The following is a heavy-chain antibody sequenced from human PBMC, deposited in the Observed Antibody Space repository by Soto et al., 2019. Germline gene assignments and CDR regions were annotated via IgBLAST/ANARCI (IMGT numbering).Heavy chain of an antibody. J-gene: IGHJ4*02. V-gene: IGHV3-30*04. D-gene: IGHD6-19*01. CDR1: GFTFSSYV. CDR3: ARVGRGVAGIDY. CDR2: ISYDGSNN. Sequence: QVQLVESGGGVVQPGRSLRLSCAASGFTFSSYVMDWVRQAPGKGLEWVAVISYDGSNNYYADSVNGRFTISRDNSKNTLYLEMNSLRAEDTAVYYCARVGRGVAGIDYWGQGTLVTVSS.